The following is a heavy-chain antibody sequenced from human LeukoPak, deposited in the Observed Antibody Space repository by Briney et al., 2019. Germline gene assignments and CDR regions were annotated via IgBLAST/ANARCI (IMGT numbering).Heavy chain of an antibody. CDR2: ISYDGSDK. J-gene: IGHJ4*02. CDR3: VGDGGY. Sequence: GRSLRLSCAASGFTFINYGMHWVRQAPGKGLEWVAVISYDGSDKYYADSVKGRFTISRDNSKNTLYLQMNSLRPEDTAVYYCVGDGGYWGQGTLVTVSS. CDR1: GFTFINYG. D-gene: IGHD4-17*01. V-gene: IGHV3-30*03.